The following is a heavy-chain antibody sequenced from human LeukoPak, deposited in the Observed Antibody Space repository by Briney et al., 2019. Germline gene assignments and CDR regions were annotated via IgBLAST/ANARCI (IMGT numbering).Heavy chain of an antibody. CDR2: IDHAGSP. CDR1: GRSISRGSY. CDR3: ARDRSGYGVFDS. J-gene: IGHJ4*02. D-gene: IGHD5-12*01. Sequence: SETLSLTCDISGRSISRGSYWCWIGRPPGKGLEWNGNIDHAGSPYYNPSLRSRVAISVDTSNNQFSLKLSSVTAPDTAVYYFARDRSGYGVFDSWGQGTLVTVSS. V-gene: IGHV4-38-2*02.